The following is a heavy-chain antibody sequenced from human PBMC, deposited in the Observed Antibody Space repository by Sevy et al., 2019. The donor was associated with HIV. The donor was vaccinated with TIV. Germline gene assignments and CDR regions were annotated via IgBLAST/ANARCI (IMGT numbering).Heavy chain of an antibody. V-gene: IGHV1-2*06. J-gene: IGHJ4*01. CDR1: GYTFTGYS. CDR2: ITPNSGGT. Sequence: ASVKVSCKTSGYTFTGYSMHWVRQAPGQGLEWMVRITPNSGGTNYAQKFQGRVTMTRDTSIRTAYMELSRLRSDDTAVYYCAREGSYSYDSSGYYPFDYWGHGTLVTVSS. CDR3: AREGSYSYDSSGYYPFDY. D-gene: IGHD3-22*01.